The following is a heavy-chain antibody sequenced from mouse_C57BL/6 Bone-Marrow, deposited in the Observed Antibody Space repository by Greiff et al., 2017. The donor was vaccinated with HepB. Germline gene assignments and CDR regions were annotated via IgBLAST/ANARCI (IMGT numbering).Heavy chain of an antibody. CDR1: GFSLTSYG. D-gene: IGHD2-1*01. V-gene: IGHV2-2*01. CDR2: IWSGGST. J-gene: IGHJ4*01. Sequence: VQLQESGPGLVQPSQSLSITCPVSGFSLTSYGVHWVRQSPGKGLEWLGVIWSGGSTDYNAAFISRLSISKDNSKSQVFFKMHSLQADDTAIYYCASIYYTYAMDYWGQGTSVTVSS. CDR3: ASIYYTYAMDY.